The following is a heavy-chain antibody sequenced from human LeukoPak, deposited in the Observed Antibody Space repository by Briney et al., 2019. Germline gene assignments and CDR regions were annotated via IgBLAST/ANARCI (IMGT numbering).Heavy chain of an antibody. D-gene: IGHD4-11*01. CDR3: AKSLLTTATGTGRAFDI. V-gene: IGHV3-23*01. J-gene: IGHJ3*02. CDR1: KFNFNSYG. Sequence: GGSLRLSCTTSKFNFNSYGMTWVRQAPGKGLEWVSSISGSGGSTQYAASVRGRLAISRDNSKNTLYLQMNSLSAEDTAVYYCAKSLLTTATGTGRAFDIWGQGTMVTVSS. CDR2: ISGSGGST.